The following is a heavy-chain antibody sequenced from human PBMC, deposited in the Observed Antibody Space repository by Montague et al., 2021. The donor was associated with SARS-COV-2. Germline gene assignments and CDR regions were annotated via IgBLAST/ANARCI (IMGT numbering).Heavy chain of an antibody. D-gene: IGHD5-18*01. Sequence: SLRLSCAASGFSVSSKYMTWVRQPPGKGLEWVSTIYSGDTAYYADSVQGRFTISRDHSKNTVFLQMNSLRAEDTALYYCATFYVDTVSVANAFDSWGQGTLVSVS. CDR3: ATFYVDTVSVANAFDS. CDR2: IYSGDTA. V-gene: IGHV3-53*01. CDR1: GFSVSSKY. J-gene: IGHJ3*01.